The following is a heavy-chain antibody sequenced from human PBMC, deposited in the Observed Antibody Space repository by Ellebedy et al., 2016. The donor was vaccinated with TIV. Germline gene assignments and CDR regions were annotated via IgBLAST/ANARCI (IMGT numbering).Heavy chain of an antibody. CDR2: ITPGGRSE. V-gene: IGHV3-11*01. CDR3: AGGPDDASSFFFDI. Sequence: GGSLRLSXAASGSTFADYSVSWIRQAPGKGLEWVSHITPGGRSEFFAASMKGRFTVSRDDAKNSVFLQMNSLRAEDTAVYFCAGGPDDASSFFFDIWGRGTLVTVSS. CDR1: GSTFADYS. J-gene: IGHJ4*02. D-gene: IGHD3-16*01.